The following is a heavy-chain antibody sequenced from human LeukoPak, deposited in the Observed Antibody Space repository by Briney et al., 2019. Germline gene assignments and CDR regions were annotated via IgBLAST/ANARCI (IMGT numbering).Heavy chain of an antibody. D-gene: IGHD2-15*01. V-gene: IGHV4-34*01. CDR3: ARRIATEFDY. CDR2: INHSGST. CDR1: GGSFSGYY. J-gene: IGHJ4*02. Sequence: PSETLSLTCAVYGGSFSGYYWSWIRQPPGKGLEWIGEINHSGSTNYNPSLKSRVTISVDTSKNQFSLKLSSVTAADTAVYYCARRIATEFDYWGQGTLVTVSS.